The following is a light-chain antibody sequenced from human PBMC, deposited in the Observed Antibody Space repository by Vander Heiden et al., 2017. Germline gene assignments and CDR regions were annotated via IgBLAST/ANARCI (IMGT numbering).Light chain of an antibody. CDR3: SSYAGNNNLV. Sequence: QSALTHPPSASGSPGQSVTISCTGTSSDVGGYNSVSWYQQHPGKAPKLMIYDVTKRPSGVPDRFSASKSGNTASLTVSGLQAEDEADYYCSSYAGNNNLVFGGGTKLTVL. V-gene: IGLV2-8*01. CDR1: SSDVGGYNS. J-gene: IGLJ2*01. CDR2: DVT.